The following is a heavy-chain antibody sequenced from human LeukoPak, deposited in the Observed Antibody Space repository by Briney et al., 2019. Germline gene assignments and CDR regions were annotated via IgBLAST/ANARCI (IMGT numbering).Heavy chain of an antibody. D-gene: IGHD4-23*01. V-gene: IGHV1-46*01. CDR3: ARDNSVEDTAWWFDP. Sequence: ASVKVSCKASGYTFTSYYMHWVRQPPGQGLEWMGIINPSGGSTSYAQKFQGRVTMTSDMSTSTDYMELSSLRSEDTAVYYCARDNSVEDTAWWFDPWGQGTLVTVSS. CDR1: GYTFTSYY. CDR2: INPSGGST. J-gene: IGHJ5*02.